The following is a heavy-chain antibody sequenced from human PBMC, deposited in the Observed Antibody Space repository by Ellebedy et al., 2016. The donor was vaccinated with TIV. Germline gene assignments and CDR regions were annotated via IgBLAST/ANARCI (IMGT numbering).Heavy chain of an antibody. Sequence: MPSETLSLTCTVSGDSISRSPYYWGWIRQPPGKGLEWTGSIYHSGSAYYNSPLRSRATIPVDPSKNQFSLKLTSVTAADTAIYYCARPSAAVAGNIEHWGQGTLVTVSS. CDR2: IYHSGSA. CDR1: GDSISRSPYY. V-gene: IGHV4-39*01. D-gene: IGHD6-19*01. CDR3: ARPSAAVAGNIEH. J-gene: IGHJ1*01.